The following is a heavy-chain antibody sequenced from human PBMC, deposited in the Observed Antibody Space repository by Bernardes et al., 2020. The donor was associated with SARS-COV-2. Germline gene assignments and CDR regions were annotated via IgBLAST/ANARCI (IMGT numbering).Heavy chain of an antibody. CDR3: AVIGVDVGH. Sequence: SETLSLTCTVSGASINTGGYYWSWVRQHPGKGLEWVAYIYYSGSTYYNPSLKSRVTISADTSKNQFSLELTSVTAADTALYYCAVIGVDVGHWGQGIQVTVSS. D-gene: IGHD3-3*01. J-gene: IGHJ4*02. CDR2: IYYSGST. CDR1: GASINTGGYY. V-gene: IGHV4-31*03.